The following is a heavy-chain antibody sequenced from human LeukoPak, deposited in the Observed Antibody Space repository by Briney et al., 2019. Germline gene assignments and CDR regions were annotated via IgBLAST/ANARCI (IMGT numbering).Heavy chain of an antibody. CDR3: ASDIHARDY. CDR2: ISSSSSYI. Sequence: GGSLRLSCAASGFTFSSYSMNWVRQAPGKGLEWVSSISSSSSYIYYADSAKGRFTISRDNAKNSLYLQMNSLRAEDTAVYYCASDIHARDYWGQGTLVTVSS. J-gene: IGHJ4*02. CDR1: GFTFSSYS. V-gene: IGHV3-21*01.